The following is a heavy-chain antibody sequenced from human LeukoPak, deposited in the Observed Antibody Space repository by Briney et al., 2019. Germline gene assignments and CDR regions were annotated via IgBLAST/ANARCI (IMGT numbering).Heavy chain of an antibody. CDR1: GFTFSDYY. V-gene: IGHV3-11*04. D-gene: IGHD3-22*01. Sequence: GGSLRLSCAASGFTFSDYYMSWIRQAPGKGLEWVSYISSSGSTIYYADSVKGRFTISRDNAKNSLYLQMNSLRAEDTAVYYCARDSYYDSSGYQVYYYYYGMDVWGQGTTVTVSS. J-gene: IGHJ6*02. CDR3: ARDSYYDSSGYQVYYYYYGMDV. CDR2: ISSSGSTI.